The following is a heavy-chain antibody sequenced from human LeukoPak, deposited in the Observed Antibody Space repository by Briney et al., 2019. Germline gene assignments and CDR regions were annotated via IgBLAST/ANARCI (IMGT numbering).Heavy chain of an antibody. J-gene: IGHJ4*02. V-gene: IGHV3-33*05. CDR2: ISYDGSNK. CDR3: AKDATTVTTSWDFDY. CDR1: GFTFSSYG. D-gene: IGHD4-11*01. Sequence: GGSLRLSCAASGFTFSSYGMHWVRQAPGKGLEWVAVISYDGSNKYYADSVKGRFTISRDNSKNTLYLQMNSLRAEDTAVYYCAKDATTVTTSWDFDYWGQGTLVTVSS.